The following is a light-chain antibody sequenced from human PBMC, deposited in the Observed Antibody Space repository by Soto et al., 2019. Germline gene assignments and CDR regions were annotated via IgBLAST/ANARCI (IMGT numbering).Light chain of an antibody. CDR3: QQYGSSFT. CDR1: QSVSGSY. CDR2: GAS. J-gene: IGKJ5*01. Sequence: EIVLTQSPGTLSLSPGERATLSWRASQSVSGSYLAWDQQKPGRAPRGLIYGASSRATGIPDRFSGSGSGTDFTLTISRLEPEDFAVYYCQQYGSSFTFGQGTRLEIK. V-gene: IGKV3-20*01.